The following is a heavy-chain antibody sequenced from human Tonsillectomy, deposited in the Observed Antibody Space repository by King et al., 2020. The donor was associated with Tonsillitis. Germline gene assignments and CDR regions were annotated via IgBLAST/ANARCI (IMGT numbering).Heavy chain of an antibody. CDR1: GFTFSNYA. Sequence: VQLVESGGGLVQPGGSLRLSCAASGFTFSNYAMSWVRQAPGKGLEWVSAISGSGGSTNYADSVKGRFTISRDNSKNTLYLQVNSLRAEDTAVYYCAKEYYDILTGYYARPFDYWGQGTLVTVTX. CDR2: ISGSGGST. V-gene: IGHV3-23*04. J-gene: IGHJ4*02. CDR3: AKEYYDILTGYYARPFDY. D-gene: IGHD3-9*01.